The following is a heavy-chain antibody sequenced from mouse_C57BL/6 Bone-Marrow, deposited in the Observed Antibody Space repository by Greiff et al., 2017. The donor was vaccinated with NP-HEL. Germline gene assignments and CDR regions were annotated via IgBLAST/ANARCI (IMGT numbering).Heavy chain of an antibody. D-gene: IGHD1-1*01. J-gene: IGHJ2*01. CDR1: GYTFTSYW. V-gene: IGHV1-55*01. CDR3: ARHFITTVVATRIWFDY. CDR2: IYPGSGST. Sequence: QVQLKQPGAELVKPGASVKMSCKASGYTFTSYWITWVKQRPGQGLEWIGDIYPGSGSTNYNEKFKSKATLTVDTSSSTAYMQLSSLTSEDSAVYYCARHFITTVVATRIWFDYWGQGTTLTVSS.